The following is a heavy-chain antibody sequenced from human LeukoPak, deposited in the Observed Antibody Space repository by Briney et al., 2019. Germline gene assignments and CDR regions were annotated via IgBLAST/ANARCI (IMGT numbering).Heavy chain of an antibody. CDR1: GFTFSSYS. V-gene: IGHV3-21*01. CDR2: ISSSSSYI. Sequence: GGSLRLSCAASGFTFSSYSMNWVRQAPGKGLEWVSSISSSSSYIYYADSVKGRFTISRDNAKNSLYLQMNSLRAEDTAVYYCAREGEYSTTYFWYFDLWGRGTLVTVSS. CDR3: AREGEYSTTYFWYFDL. D-gene: IGHD6-13*01. J-gene: IGHJ2*01.